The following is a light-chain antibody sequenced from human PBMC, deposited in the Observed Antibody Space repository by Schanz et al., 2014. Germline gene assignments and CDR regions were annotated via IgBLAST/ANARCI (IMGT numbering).Light chain of an antibody. CDR1: QSVSSN. CDR2: GAS. V-gene: IGKV3-20*01. Sequence: EIVMTQSPATLSVSPGERATLSCRASQSVSSNLAWYQQKPGQAPRLFIYGASSRATGIPDRFSGSGSGTDFTLTISRLEPEDFAVYYCHQYGGSSWTFGQGTKVEIK. CDR3: HQYGGSSWT. J-gene: IGKJ1*01.